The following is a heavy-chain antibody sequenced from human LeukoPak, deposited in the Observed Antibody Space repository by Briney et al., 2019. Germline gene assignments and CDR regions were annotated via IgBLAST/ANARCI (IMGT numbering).Heavy chain of an antibody. CDR2: ISHEGSYK. J-gene: IGHJ4*02. V-gene: IGHV3-30*18. D-gene: IGHD6-13*01. Sequence: PGGSLRLSCAASGLSFGSYGMHWVRQAPGKGLEWVAVISHEGSYKNYADSVKGRFSISRDNSKNMVYLQLNSLRAEDTAVYYCAKEIRGIAAAGTPGFDYWGQGTLVTVSS. CDR3: AKEIRGIAAAGTPGFDY. CDR1: GLSFGSYG.